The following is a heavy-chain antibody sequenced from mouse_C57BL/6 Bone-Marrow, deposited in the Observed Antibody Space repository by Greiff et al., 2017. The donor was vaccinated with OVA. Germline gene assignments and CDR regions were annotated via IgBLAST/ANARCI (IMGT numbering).Heavy chain of an antibody. J-gene: IGHJ3*01. D-gene: IGHD1-1*01. V-gene: IGHV1-22*01. CDR2: INPNNGGT. CDR3: ARYTTVVATKGFAY. Sequence: EVKLMESGPELVKPGASVKMSCKASGYTFTDYNMHWVKQSHGKSLEWIGYINPNNGGTSYNQKFKGKATLTVNKSSSTAYMELRSLTSEDSAVYYCARYTTVVATKGFAYWGQGTLVTVSA. CDR1: GYTFTDYN.